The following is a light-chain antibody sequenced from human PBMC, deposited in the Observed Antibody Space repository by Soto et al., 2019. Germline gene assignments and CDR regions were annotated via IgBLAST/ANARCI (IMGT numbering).Light chain of an antibody. Sequence: DIQMTQSPSSLSASVGDRVTITCQASHDTTNYLNWYQQKPGKAPILLIYDASNLETGVPSRFSGSGSGTDFTFTVSSLQPEDIATYYCQQYDTLPVTFGGGTKVEIK. CDR1: HDTTNY. J-gene: IGKJ4*01. CDR3: QQYDTLPVT. CDR2: DAS. V-gene: IGKV1-33*01.